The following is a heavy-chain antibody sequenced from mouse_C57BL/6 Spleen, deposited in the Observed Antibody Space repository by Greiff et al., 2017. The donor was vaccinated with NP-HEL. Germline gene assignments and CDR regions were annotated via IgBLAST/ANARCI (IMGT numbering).Heavy chain of an antibody. J-gene: IGHJ1*03. D-gene: IGHD1-1*01. CDR2: INPNNGGT. Sequence: EVQLQQSGPELVKPGASVKIPCKASGYTFTDYNMDWVKQSHGKSLEWIGDINPNNGGTIYNQKFKGKATLTVDKSSSTAYMELRSLTSEDTAVYYCARRAYGSSYWYFDVWGTGTTVTVSS. CDR3: ARRAYGSSYWYFDV. CDR1: GYTFTDYN. V-gene: IGHV1-18*01.